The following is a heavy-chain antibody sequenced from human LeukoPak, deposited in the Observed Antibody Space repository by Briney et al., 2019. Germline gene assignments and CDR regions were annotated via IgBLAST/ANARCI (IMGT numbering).Heavy chain of an antibody. CDR2: IIPIFGTA. Sequence: ASVKVSCKASGGTFSSYAISWVRQAPGQGLEWMGGIIPIFGTANYAQKFQGRVTITADKSTSTAYMELSSLRSEDTAVYYCAREGYYYDSSGYYYPDAFDIWGQGTMVTVSS. CDR3: AREGYYYDSSGYYYPDAFDI. V-gene: IGHV1-69*06. CDR1: GGTFSSYA. J-gene: IGHJ3*02. D-gene: IGHD3-22*01.